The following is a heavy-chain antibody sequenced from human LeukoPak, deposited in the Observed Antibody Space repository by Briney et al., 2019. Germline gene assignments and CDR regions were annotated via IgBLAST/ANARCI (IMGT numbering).Heavy chain of an antibody. CDR3: ARDRVVVLPYYYGVDV. CDR2: INSDGSST. V-gene: IGHV3-74*01. CDR1: GFTFGSYW. J-gene: IGHJ6*02. Sequence: GGSLRLSCAASGFTFGSYWMHWVRQAPGKGLVWVSRINSDGSSTSYADSVKGRFTISRDNAKNTLYLQMNSLRAEDTAVYYCARDRVVVLPYYYGVDVWGQGTTVTVSS. D-gene: IGHD3-22*01.